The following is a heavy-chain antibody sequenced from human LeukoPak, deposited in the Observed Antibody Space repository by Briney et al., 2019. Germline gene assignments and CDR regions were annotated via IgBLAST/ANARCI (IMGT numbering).Heavy chain of an antibody. Sequence: ASVKVSCKASGYTFTGYYMHWVRQAPGQGLEWMGWINPNSGGTNYAQKFQGRATMTRDTSISTAYMELSRLRSDDTAVYYCARGNYDFTLGGFDPWGQGTLVTVSS. CDR2: INPNSGGT. D-gene: IGHD3-3*01. CDR1: GYTFTGYY. V-gene: IGHV1-2*02. J-gene: IGHJ5*02. CDR3: ARGNYDFTLGGFDP.